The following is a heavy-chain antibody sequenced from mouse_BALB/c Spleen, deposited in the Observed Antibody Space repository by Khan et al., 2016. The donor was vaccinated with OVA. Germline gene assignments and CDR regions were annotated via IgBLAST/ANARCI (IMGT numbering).Heavy chain of an antibody. V-gene: IGHV1S41*01. CDR1: GYTFTSYW. Sequence: DLVKPGASVKLSCKASGYTFTSYWINWIKQRPGQGLEWIGRIAPGSGSNYYNELFKGKATLTVDTSSSTAYIQLSSLSYDDSAVYFGARENYYGRTYYAMDYWGQGTSVIVSS. CDR2: IAPGSGSN. D-gene: IGHD1-1*01. CDR3: ARENYYGRTYYAMDY. J-gene: IGHJ4*01.